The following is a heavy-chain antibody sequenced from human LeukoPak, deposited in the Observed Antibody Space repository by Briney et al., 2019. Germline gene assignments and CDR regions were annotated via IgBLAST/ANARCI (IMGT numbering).Heavy chain of an antibody. D-gene: IGHD3-22*01. J-gene: IGHJ4*02. CDR3: ARSGSGYYFIDY. CDR1: GYTFTGYY. Sequence: GASVKVSCKASGYTFTGYYMHWVRQAPGQGLEWMGRINPNSGGTNYAQKFQGRVTMTRDTSISTAYMELSRLRSDDTAVHYCARSGSGYYFIDYWGQGTLVTVSS. V-gene: IGHV1-2*06. CDR2: INPNSGGT.